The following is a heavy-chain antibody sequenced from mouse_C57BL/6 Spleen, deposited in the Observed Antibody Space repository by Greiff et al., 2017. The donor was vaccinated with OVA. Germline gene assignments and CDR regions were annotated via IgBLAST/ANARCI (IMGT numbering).Heavy chain of an antibody. CDR2: ISYDGSN. Sequence: ESGPGLVKPSQSLSLTCSVTGYSITSGYYWNWIRQFPGNKLEWMGYISYDGSNNYNPSLKNRISITRDTSKNQFFLKLNSVTTEDTATYYCARVGYAFDYWGQGTTRTVSS. CDR3: ARVGYAFDY. D-gene: IGHD2-10*02. CDR1: GYSITSGYY. V-gene: IGHV3-6*01. J-gene: IGHJ2*01.